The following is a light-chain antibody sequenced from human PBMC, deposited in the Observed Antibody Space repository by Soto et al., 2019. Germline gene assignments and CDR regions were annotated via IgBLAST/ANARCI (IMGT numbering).Light chain of an antibody. Sequence: EIVLTQSPGTLSLSPGVRATLSCRTSQRVGRKYLAWYQQKPSQAPRLLIYGASSRATGIPDRFSGSGSGTDFTLTISRLEPEDFAVYYCQQYDNSPLTFGQGTKVEIK. J-gene: IGKJ1*01. CDR1: QRVGRKY. V-gene: IGKV3-20*01. CDR3: QQYDNSPLT. CDR2: GAS.